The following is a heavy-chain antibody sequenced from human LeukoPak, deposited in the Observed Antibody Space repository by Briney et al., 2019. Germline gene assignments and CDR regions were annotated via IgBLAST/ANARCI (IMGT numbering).Heavy chain of an antibody. J-gene: IGHJ3*02. CDR3: ARGHYDFWSGYYTGNDAFDI. Sequence: SETLSLTCAVYGVSFSGYYWSWIRQPPGKGLEWIGEINHSGSTNYNPSLKSRVTISVDTSKNQFSLKLSSVTAADTAVYYCARGHYDFWSGYYTGNDAFDIWGQGTMVTVSS. CDR2: INHSGST. D-gene: IGHD3-3*01. V-gene: IGHV4-34*01. CDR1: GVSFSGYY.